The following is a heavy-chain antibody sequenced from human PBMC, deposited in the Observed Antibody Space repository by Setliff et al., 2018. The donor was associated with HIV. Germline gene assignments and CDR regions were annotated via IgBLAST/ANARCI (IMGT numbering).Heavy chain of an antibody. CDR2: FDPENGEP. V-gene: IGHV1-24*01. D-gene: IGHD1-7*01. Sequence: ASVKVSCKVSGYTLTELSIHWVRQPPGQGLEWMGGFDPENGEPLYAEKFQDRVTMTEDTSTDTSYMEVSSLRSEDTAIYYCATFYKLTGTTSFDFWGQGTLVTV. CDR1: GYTLTELS. J-gene: IGHJ4*02. CDR3: ATFYKLTGTTSFDF.